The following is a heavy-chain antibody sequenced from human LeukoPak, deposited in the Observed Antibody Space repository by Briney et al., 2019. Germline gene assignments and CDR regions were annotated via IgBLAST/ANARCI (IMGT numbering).Heavy chain of an antibody. Sequence: GASVKVSCKASGYTFTSYYMHWVRQAPGQGLEWMGIINPSGGSTSYAQKFQGRVTMTRDTSTSTVYMELSSLRSEDTAVYYCAREGGDESSGSNWFDPWGQGTLVTVSS. J-gene: IGHJ5*02. V-gene: IGHV1-46*01. D-gene: IGHD3-22*01. CDR1: GYTFTSYY. CDR3: AREGGDESSGSNWFDP. CDR2: INPSGGST.